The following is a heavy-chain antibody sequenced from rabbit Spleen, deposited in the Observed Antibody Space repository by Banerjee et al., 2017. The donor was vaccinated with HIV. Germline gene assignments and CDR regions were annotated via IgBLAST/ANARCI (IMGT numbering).Heavy chain of an antibody. CDR2: IYGGSSGST. V-gene: IGHV1S45*01. CDR3: ARDTGSSFSSYGMDL. D-gene: IGHD8-1*01. CDR1: GFSFSNKAV. J-gene: IGHJ6*01. Sequence: QEQLVESGGGLVKPEGSLKLSCTASGFSFSNKAVMCWVRQAPGKGLEWIACIYGGSSGSTYYASWAKGRFTCSKTSSTTVTLQMTSLTVADTATYFCARDTGSSFSSYGMDLWGQGTLVTVS.